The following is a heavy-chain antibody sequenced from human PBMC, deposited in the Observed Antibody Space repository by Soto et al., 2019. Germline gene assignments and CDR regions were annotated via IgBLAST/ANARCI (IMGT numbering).Heavy chain of an antibody. Sequence: GASVKVSCKASGYTFTSYGISWVRQAPGQGLEWMGWISAYNGNTNYAQKLQGRVTMTTDTSTSTAYMELRSLRSDDTAVYYCARDSGLLWFGELPNYFDYWGQGTLVTVSS. J-gene: IGHJ4*02. CDR1: GYTFTSYG. V-gene: IGHV1-18*01. CDR3: ARDSGLLWFGELPNYFDY. D-gene: IGHD3-10*01. CDR2: ISAYNGNT.